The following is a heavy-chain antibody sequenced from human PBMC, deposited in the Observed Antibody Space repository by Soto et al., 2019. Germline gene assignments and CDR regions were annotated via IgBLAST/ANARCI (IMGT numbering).Heavy chain of an antibody. Sequence: PSETLSLTCTVSGGSISSSSYYWGWIRQPPGKGLEWIGSIYYSGSTYYDPSLKSRVTISVDTSKNQFSLKLSSVTAADTAVYYCARQSIAARGYFDYWGQGTLVTVSS. D-gene: IGHD6-6*01. CDR2: IYYSGST. CDR1: GGSISSSSYY. CDR3: ARQSIAARGYFDY. J-gene: IGHJ4*02. V-gene: IGHV4-39*01.